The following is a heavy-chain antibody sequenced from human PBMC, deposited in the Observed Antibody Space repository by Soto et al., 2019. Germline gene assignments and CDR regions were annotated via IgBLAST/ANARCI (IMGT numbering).Heavy chain of an antibody. D-gene: IGHD5-12*01. Sequence: GGSLRLSCAASGFTFSSYGMHWVRQAPGKGLEWVAVIWYDGSNKYYADSVKGRFTISRDNSKNTLYLQMNSLRAEDTAVYYCARELSGYDSSNWFDPWGQGTLVTVSS. CDR1: GFTFSSYG. J-gene: IGHJ5*02. V-gene: IGHV3-33*01. CDR2: IWYDGSNK. CDR3: ARELSGYDSSNWFDP.